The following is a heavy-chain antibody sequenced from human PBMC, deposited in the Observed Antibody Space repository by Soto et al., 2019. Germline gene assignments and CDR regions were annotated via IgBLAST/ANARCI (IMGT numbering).Heavy chain of an antibody. V-gene: IGHV3-30-3*01. CDR3: ARDVGYCSSTTCPYGMDV. CDR1: GFTFSSYA. CDR2: ISYDGSNK. D-gene: IGHD2-2*01. J-gene: IGHJ6*02. Sequence: GGSLRLSCAASGFTFSSYAMHWVRQAPGKGLEWVAVISYDGSNKYYADSVKGRFTISRDNSKNTLYLQMNSLRAEDTAVYYCARDVGYCSSTTCPYGMDVWGQGTTVTVSS.